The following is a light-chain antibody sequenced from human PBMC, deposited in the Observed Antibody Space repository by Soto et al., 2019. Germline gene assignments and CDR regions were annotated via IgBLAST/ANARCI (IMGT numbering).Light chain of an antibody. V-gene: IGKV1-5*03. CDR1: QSISNW. Sequence: DIQMTQSPSTLSASVGDRVTITCRASQSISNWLAWYQQKPGKAPKLLIYRASALERGVPSRFTGSGSGTEFTLTISSLQPDDFAIYYCQHYNSYSEAFGQGTKVDIK. CDR3: QHYNSYSEA. J-gene: IGKJ1*01. CDR2: RAS.